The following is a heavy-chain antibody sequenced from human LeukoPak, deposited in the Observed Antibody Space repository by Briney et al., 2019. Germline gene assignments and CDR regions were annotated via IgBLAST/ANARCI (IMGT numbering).Heavy chain of an antibody. CDR1: GFTFSSYA. J-gene: IGHJ4*02. D-gene: IGHD2-8*01. Sequence: GGSLRLSCSASGFTFSSYAMHWVRQAPGKGLEYVSAISSNGGSTYYADSVKGRFTNSRGNSKNPLYLQMSSLRAEDTAVYYCVKAGMVGSRYYFDYWGQGTLVTVSS. V-gene: IGHV3-64D*06. CDR3: VKAGMVGSRYYFDY. CDR2: ISSNGGST.